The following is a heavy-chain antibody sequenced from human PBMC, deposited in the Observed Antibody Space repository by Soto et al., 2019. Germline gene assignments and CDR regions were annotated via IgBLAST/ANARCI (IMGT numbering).Heavy chain of an antibody. J-gene: IGHJ6*02. CDR3: ARVLYYGSGSYYPYGMDV. CDR2: VSPPFRTS. D-gene: IGHD3-10*01. V-gene: IGHV1-69*01. CDR1: GVSFNNNG. Sequence: QVQLVQSGAEVKKPGSSVKVSCKTSGVSFNNNGIGWVRQAPGPGLEWMGGVSPPFRTSNYARKFQGRISITADASTGTVNMELSSLTSEDTAQYYCARVLYYGSGSYYPYGMDVWGQGTTVTVSS.